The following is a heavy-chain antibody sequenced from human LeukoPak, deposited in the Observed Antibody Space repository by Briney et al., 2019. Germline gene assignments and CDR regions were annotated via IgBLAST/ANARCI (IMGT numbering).Heavy chain of an antibody. J-gene: IGHJ1*01. D-gene: IGHD6-13*01. Sequence: PSETLSLTCAVYGGSFSGYYWSWIRQPPGKGLEWIGEINHSGSTNYNPSLKSRVTISVDTSKNQFSLKLSSVTAADTAVYYCARSLQQLVRGWGQGTLVTVSS. CDR1: GGSFSGYY. CDR2: INHSGST. V-gene: IGHV4-34*01. CDR3: ARSLQQLVRG.